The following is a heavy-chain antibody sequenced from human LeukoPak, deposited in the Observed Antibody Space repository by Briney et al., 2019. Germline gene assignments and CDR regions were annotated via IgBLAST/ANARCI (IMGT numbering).Heavy chain of an antibody. Sequence: GGSLRLSCAASGFTFSSYSMNWVRQAPGKGLEWVSYISSSSSTIYYADSVKGRFTISRDNAKNSLYLQMNSLTAEDTAVYYCARFRGYCSGGSCPDAFDIWGQGTMVTVSS. V-gene: IGHV3-48*04. CDR2: ISSSSSTI. J-gene: IGHJ3*02. CDR3: ARFRGYCSGGSCPDAFDI. D-gene: IGHD2-15*01. CDR1: GFTFSSYS.